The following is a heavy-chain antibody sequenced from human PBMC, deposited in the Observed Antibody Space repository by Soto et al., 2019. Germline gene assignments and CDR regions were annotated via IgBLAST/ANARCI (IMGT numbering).Heavy chain of an antibody. CDR2: IWYDGSNK. J-gene: IGHJ4*02. D-gene: IGHD1-26*01. Sequence: QVQLVESGGGVVQPGRSLRLSCEASGFIFSTYGMHWVRQAPGKGLEWVAVIWYDGSNKYYADSVRGRFTISRDNSMNTLFLQFNSLRAEDTAVYYCARAVGPFDYWGQGTLVTVSS. CDR1: GFIFSTYG. CDR3: ARAVGPFDY. V-gene: IGHV3-33*01.